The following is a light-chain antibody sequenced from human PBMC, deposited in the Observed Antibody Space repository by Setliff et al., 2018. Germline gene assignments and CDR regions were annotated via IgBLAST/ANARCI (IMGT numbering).Light chain of an antibody. J-gene: IGLJ1*01. Sequence: SVLTQPPSVSGAPGQRVTISCTGSSSNIGAGYDVHWYQQLPGAAPKLLIYGSTNRPSGVPDRFSGSKSGTSASLAITGLQAEDEADYYCQSYDSSLSGDVFGTGTKVTVL. CDR1: SSNIGAGYD. CDR2: GST. CDR3: QSYDSSLSGDV. V-gene: IGLV1-40*01.